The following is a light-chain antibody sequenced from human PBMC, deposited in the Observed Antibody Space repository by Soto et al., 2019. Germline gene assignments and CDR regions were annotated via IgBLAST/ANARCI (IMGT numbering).Light chain of an antibody. J-gene: IGKJ1*01. CDR1: QSVNSN. V-gene: IGKV3-15*01. CDR3: QQYNNWPRT. CDR2: GAS. Sequence: EIEMTQSPATLSVSPGERATLSCRASQSVNSNLVWYQQKPGQAPRLLIYGASTRATGIPARFSGSGSGTEFTLTISSLQSEDFAVYYCQQYNNWPRTFGQGTKVEIK.